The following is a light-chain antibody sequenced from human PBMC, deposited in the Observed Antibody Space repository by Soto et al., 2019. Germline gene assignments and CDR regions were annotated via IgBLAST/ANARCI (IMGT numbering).Light chain of an antibody. Sequence: DIQMTQYPSTVSASVGDRVTITCRASQSISSRLAWYQQKPGKAPKLLIYKASSLESGVPSRFSGSGSGTEFTLTISSLQPDDFATYYCQQYNSYPWTFGQGTKVEIK. CDR1: QSISSR. CDR3: QQYNSYPWT. J-gene: IGKJ1*01. V-gene: IGKV1-5*03. CDR2: KAS.